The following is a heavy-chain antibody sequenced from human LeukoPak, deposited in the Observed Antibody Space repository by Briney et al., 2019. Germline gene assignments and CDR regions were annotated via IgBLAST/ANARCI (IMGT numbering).Heavy chain of an antibody. CDR3: ARDEISEYDILTGYYVNAFDI. Sequence: PGGSLRLSCAASGFTFSSYSMNWVRQAPGKGLEWVSSISSSSSYIYYADSVKGRFTISRDNAKNSLYLQMNSLRAEDTAVYYCARDEISEYDILTGYYVNAFDIWGQGTMVTVSS. V-gene: IGHV3-21*01. J-gene: IGHJ3*02. CDR2: ISSSSSYI. D-gene: IGHD3-9*01. CDR1: GFTFSSYS.